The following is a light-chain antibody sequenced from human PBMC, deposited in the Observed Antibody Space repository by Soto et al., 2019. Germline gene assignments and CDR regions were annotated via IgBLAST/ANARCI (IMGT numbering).Light chain of an antibody. V-gene: IGKV3-15*01. Sequence: IVKRQSPASLSVSPGERVTLSCRASQSVSSNLAWYQQKPGQAPRLLIYGASTRATGIPARFSGSGSGTEFTLTISSLQSEDFAVYYCQQYNSWPPITFGQGTRLEIK. CDR1: QSVSSN. J-gene: IGKJ5*01. CDR3: QQYNSWPPIT. CDR2: GAS.